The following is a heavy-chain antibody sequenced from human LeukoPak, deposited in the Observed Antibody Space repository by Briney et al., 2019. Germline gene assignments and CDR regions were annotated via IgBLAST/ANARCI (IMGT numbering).Heavy chain of an antibody. CDR3: ARAYGDCSPFDY. J-gene: IGHJ4*02. V-gene: IGHV3-30*04. CDR2: ISYDGSHK. CDR1: GFTFSSYA. D-gene: IGHD4-17*01. Sequence: GGSLRLSCAASGFTFSSYAMHWVRQAPGKGLEWVAVISYDGSHKYYADSVKGRFTISRDNSKNTLYLQMNSLRAEDTAVYYCARAYGDCSPFDYWGQGTLVTVSS.